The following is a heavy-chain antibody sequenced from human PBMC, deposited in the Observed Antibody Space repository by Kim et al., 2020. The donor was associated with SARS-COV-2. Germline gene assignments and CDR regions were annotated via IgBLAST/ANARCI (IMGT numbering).Heavy chain of an antibody. CDR3: ARDLSGTTQLDY. CDR1: GGTFSSYA. CDR2: INPSVSTA. J-gene: IGHJ4*02. Sequence: SVKVSCKASGGTFSSYAINWVRQAPGQGLEWMGVINPSVSTANYAQKFQGRVTITTDKSTSTAYMELSSLRSEDTAVYYCARDLSGTTQLDYWGQGTL. V-gene: IGHV1-69*05. D-gene: IGHD1-1*01.